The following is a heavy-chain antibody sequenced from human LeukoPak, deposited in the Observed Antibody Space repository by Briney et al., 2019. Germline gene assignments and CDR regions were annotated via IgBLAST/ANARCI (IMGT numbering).Heavy chain of an antibody. D-gene: IGHD6-13*01. CDR3: ARGVSSGTWYRL. Sequence: PAETLSVTCTVSGGSVSTYYWNWIRQPPGKGLEWIGYIFYSGSTNHNPSLKSRVTILVDTSKNQFSLKLTSVTAADTAVYYCARGVSSGTWYRLWGQGTLVSVSS. CDR1: GGSVSTYY. V-gene: IGHV4-59*02. J-gene: IGHJ4*02. CDR2: IFYSGST.